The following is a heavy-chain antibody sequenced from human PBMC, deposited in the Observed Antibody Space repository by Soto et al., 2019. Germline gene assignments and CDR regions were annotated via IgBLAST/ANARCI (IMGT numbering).Heavy chain of an antibody. J-gene: IGHJ4*02. CDR2: IYYTGST. V-gene: IGHV4-39*01. Sequence: QLQLQESGPGLVKPAETLSLTCTVSGGSISSSDYWWGWIRQPPGKGLEWIGSIYYTGSTYYNPSLKRRVIISVDTSKNQFSLRLSSVPAADTAVYYCARQIGRGSWTLDHWGQGTLVTVSS. CDR3: ARQIGRGSWTLDH. CDR1: GGSISSSDYW. D-gene: IGHD6-13*01.